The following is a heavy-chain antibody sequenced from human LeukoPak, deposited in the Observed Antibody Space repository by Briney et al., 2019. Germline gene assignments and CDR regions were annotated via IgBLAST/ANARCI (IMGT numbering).Heavy chain of an antibody. CDR1: GGPISSYY. D-gene: IGHD3-16*01. CDR3: ARVSWMAHGGNYFDY. V-gene: IGHV4-59*01. CDR2: IYYSGST. J-gene: IGHJ4*02. Sequence: SETLSLTCTVSGGPISSYYWSWIRQPPGKGLEWIGYIYYSGSTNYNPSLKSRVTISVDTSKNQFSLKLSSVTAADTAVYYCARVSWMAHGGNYFDYWGQGTLVTVSS.